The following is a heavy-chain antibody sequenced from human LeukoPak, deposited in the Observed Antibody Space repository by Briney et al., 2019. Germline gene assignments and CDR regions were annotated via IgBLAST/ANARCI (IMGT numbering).Heavy chain of an antibody. J-gene: IGHJ4*02. V-gene: IGHV1-2*02. CDR3: AIARGLDFEGGGDY. CDR1: GYTFTGYY. D-gene: IGHD3-9*01. Sequence: GASVKVSCKASGYTFTGYYMHWVRQAPGQGLEWMGWINPNSGGTNYAQKFQGRVTMTRDTSISTAYMELRSLRSDDTAVYYCAIARGLDFEGGGDYWGQGTLVTVSS. CDR2: INPNSGGT.